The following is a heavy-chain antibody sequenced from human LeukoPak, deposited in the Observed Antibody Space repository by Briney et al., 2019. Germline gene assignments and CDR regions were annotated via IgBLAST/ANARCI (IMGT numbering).Heavy chain of an antibody. V-gene: IGHV1-69*05. CDR1: GGTFSSYA. D-gene: IGHD6-13*01. CDR3: ARAGAAAGTGWFDP. Sequence: SVKVSCKASGGTFSSYAISWVRQAPGQGLEWMGGLIPIFGTANYAQKFQGRVTITTDESTSTAYMELSSLRSEDTAVYYCARAGAAAGTGWFDPWGQGTLVTVSS. J-gene: IGHJ5*02. CDR2: LIPIFGTA.